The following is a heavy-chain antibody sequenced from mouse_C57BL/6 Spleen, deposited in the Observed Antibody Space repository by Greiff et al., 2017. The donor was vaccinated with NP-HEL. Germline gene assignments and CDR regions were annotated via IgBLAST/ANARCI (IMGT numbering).Heavy chain of an antibody. D-gene: IGHD4-1*01. Sequence: EVQLVESGPGLVKPSQSLSLTCSVTGYSITSGYYWNWIRQFPGNKLEWMGYISYDGSNNYNPSLKNRISITRDTSKNQFFLKLNSVTTEDTATYYCAITGTGFAYWGQGTLVTVSA. CDR3: AITGTGFAY. CDR1: GYSITSGYY. J-gene: IGHJ3*01. V-gene: IGHV3-6*01. CDR2: ISYDGSN.